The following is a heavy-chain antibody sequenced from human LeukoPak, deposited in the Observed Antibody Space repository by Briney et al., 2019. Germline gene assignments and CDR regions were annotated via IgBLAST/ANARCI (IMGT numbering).Heavy chain of an antibody. V-gene: IGHV1-2*02. CDR2: IDPNSGGT. CDR1: GYTFSRYY. D-gene: IGHD6-13*01. CDR3: ARNLGIAAMNYFDY. J-gene: IGHJ4*02. Sequence: ASVKVSCKASGYTFSRYYMHWVRQAPGQGLEWMGWIDPNSGGTHYAQKIQGRVTVTRDSSITTVYMEPSGLTYDDTAVYYCARNLGIAAMNYFDYWGQGTLVTVSS.